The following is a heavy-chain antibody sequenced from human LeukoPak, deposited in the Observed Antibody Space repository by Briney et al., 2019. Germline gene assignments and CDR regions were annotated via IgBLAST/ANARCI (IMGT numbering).Heavy chain of an antibody. Sequence: GGSLRLSCAASGFTFSSYWMSWVRQAPGKGLEWVANIKQDGSEKYYVDSVKGRFTISRDNAKNSLYLQMNSLRAGDTAVYYCARGGWFGELFPSFDPWGQGTLVTVSS. CDR1: GFTFSSYW. D-gene: IGHD3-10*01. J-gene: IGHJ5*02. CDR2: IKQDGSEK. V-gene: IGHV3-7*01. CDR3: ARGGWFGELFPSFDP.